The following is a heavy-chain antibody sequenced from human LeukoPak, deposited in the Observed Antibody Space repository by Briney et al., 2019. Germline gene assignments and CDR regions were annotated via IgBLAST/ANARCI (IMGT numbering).Heavy chain of an antibody. CDR2: ISAYNGNT. D-gene: IGHD6-13*01. CDR3: ARTPSTSETAAGSFDY. J-gene: IGHJ4*02. V-gene: IGHV1-18*01. CDR1: GYTFTSYG. Sequence: GASVKVSCKASGYTFTSYGISWVRQAPGQGLEWVGWISAYNGNTNYAQKLQGRVTMTTDTSTSTAYMELRSLRSDDTAVYYCARTPSTSETAAGSFDYWGQGTLVTVSS.